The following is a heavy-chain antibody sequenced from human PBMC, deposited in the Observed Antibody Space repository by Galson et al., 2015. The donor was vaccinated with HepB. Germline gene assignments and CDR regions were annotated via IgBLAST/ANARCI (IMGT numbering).Heavy chain of an antibody. J-gene: IGHJ3*02. CDR1: GFTFSSYA. V-gene: IGHV3-64D*06. Sequence: SLRLSCAASGFTFSSYAMHWVRQAPGKGLEYVSAISSNGGRTYYADSVKGRFTISRDNSKNTLYLQMSSLRAEDTAVYYCVKDGTAGAFDIWGQGTMVTVSS. CDR3: VKDGTAGAFDI. D-gene: IGHD6-25*01. CDR2: ISSNGGRT.